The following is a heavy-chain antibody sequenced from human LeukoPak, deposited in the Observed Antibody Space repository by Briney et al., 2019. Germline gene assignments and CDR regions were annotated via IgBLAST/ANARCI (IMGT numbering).Heavy chain of an antibody. D-gene: IGHD5-18*01. CDR3: ARARGAMVFPTEKDFDY. Sequence: SVKVSCKASGGTFSSYAISWVRQAPGQGLEWMGGIIPIFGTANYAQKFQGRVTITADESTSTAYMELSSLRSKDTAVYYCARARGAMVFPTEKDFDYWGQGTLVTVSS. V-gene: IGHV1-69*01. J-gene: IGHJ4*02. CDR1: GGTFSSYA. CDR2: IIPIFGTA.